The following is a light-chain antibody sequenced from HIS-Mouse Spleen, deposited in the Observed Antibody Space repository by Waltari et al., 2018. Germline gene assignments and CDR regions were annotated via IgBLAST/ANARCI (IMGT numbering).Light chain of an antibody. CDR1: QSISSW. CDR3: QQYNSYSQT. V-gene: IGKV1-5*03. CDR2: KAS. J-gene: IGKJ1*01. Sequence: DIQMTWSPSTLSASVGDRVTITCRASQSISSWLAWYQQKPGKAPKLLIYKASSLESGVPSRVSGSGSGTEFTLTISSLQPDDFATYYCQQYNSYSQTFGQGTKVEIK.